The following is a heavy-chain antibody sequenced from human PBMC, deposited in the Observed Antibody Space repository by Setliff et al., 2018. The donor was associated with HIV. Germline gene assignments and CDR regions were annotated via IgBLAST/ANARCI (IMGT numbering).Heavy chain of an antibody. CDR1: GYTFTSYA. CDR2: INAGNGNT. CDR3: ARGVWYLRPYYYYYYMDV. V-gene: IGHV1-3*01. Sequence: ASVKVSCKASGYTFTSYAMHWVRQAPGQRLEWMGWINAGNGNTKYSQKFQGRVTITRDTSASTAYMELSSLRSEDTAVYYCARGVWYLRPYYYYYYMDVWGKGTTVT. D-gene: IGHD3-10*01. J-gene: IGHJ6*03.